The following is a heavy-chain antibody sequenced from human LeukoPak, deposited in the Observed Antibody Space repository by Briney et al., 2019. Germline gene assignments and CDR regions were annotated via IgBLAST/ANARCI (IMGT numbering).Heavy chain of an antibody. Sequence: SETLSLTCTVSGGPLTRSLSYWGWIRRPPGKGLEWIGNIYYTGSTDYSPSFESRAAMSVDTSKNQFSLQLRSVTVADTAVYYCARLNSGYEDYYFDDWGQGTLVTVSS. CDR3: ARLNSGYEDYYFDD. CDR2: IYYTGST. CDR1: GGPLTRSLSY. D-gene: IGHD5-12*01. V-gene: IGHV4-39*01. J-gene: IGHJ4*02.